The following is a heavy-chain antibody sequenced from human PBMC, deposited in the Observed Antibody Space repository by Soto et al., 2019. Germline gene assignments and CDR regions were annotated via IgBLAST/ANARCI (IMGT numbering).Heavy chain of an antibody. CDR2: INHSGST. J-gene: IGHJ1*01. CDR3: ARRGVVVVAARPQKDEYFQH. V-gene: IGHV4-34*01. CDR1: GGSFSGYY. Sequence: QVQLQQWGAGLLKPSETLSLTCAVYGGSFSGYYWSWIRQPPGKGLEWSGEINHSGSTNYNPSLKSRVTISVDTSKNQFSLKLSSVTAADTAVYYCARRGVVVVAARPQKDEYFQHWGQGTLVTVSS. D-gene: IGHD2-15*01.